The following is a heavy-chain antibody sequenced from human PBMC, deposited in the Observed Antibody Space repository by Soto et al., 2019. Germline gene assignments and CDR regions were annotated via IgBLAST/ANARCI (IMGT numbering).Heavy chain of an antibody. V-gene: IGHV1-18*04. J-gene: IGHJ6*02. Sequence: QVQLVQSGPEVRKPGASVKVSCKASGYIFIRYGISWVRQAPGQGLEWMAWISGYNGNTKFGERFQGRVNVTRDTATRPAYMKLRSLRPHDTAVHYCVREAAAERNFYWLDVGGQSTTVIVSS. CDR3: VREAAAERNFYWLDV. CDR1: GYIFIRYG. CDR2: ISGYNGNT. D-gene: IGHD2-21*02.